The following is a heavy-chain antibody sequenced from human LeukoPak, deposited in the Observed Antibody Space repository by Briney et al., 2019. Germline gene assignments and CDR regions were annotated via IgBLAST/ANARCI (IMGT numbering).Heavy chain of an antibody. CDR1: GFTFSSYE. Sequence: GGSLRLSCAASGFTFSSYEMNWVRQAPGKGLEWVSYISSSGSTIYYADSVKGRFTISRDNAKNSLYLQMNSLRAEDTAVYYCAREDLLYYHWGQGTLVTVPS. CDR2: ISSSGSTI. J-gene: IGHJ5*02. V-gene: IGHV3-48*03. CDR3: AREDLLYYH. D-gene: IGHD2-15*01.